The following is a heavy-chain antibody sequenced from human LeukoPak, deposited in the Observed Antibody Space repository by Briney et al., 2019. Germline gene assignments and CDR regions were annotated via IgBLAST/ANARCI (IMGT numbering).Heavy chain of an antibody. Sequence: SETLSLTCIVSGGSISGSHYYWAWIRQSPGKGLEWIGMINYSGNTYYNPSLWSRATISVDTSTNQFSLNLNSVTAADTAVYYCARGYDYWGQGTLVAVSS. V-gene: IGHV4-39*01. CDR2: INYSGNT. CDR3: ARGYDY. J-gene: IGHJ4*02. D-gene: IGHD6-13*01. CDR1: GGSISGSHYY.